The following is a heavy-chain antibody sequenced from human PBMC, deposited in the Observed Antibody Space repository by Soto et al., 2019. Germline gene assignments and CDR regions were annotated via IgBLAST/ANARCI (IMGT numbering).Heavy chain of an antibody. CDR3: ARAIRSYCGGDCYPIFDY. V-gene: IGHV4-31*03. D-gene: IGHD2-21*02. Sequence: ASETLSLTCTVSGGSISSGGYYWSWIRQHPGKGLEWIGYIYYSGSTYYNPSLKSRVTISVDTSKNQFSLKLSSVTAADTAVYYCARAIRSYCGGDCYPIFDYWGQGTLVTVSS. J-gene: IGHJ4*02. CDR2: IYYSGST. CDR1: GGSISSGGYY.